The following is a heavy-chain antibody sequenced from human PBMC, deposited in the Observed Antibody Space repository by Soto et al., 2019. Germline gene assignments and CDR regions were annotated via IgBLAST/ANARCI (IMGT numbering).Heavy chain of an antibody. V-gene: IGHV3-11*06. CDR2: ISSSGTYT. CDR1: GFTLSDYY. CDR3: ARVPYYYTSGTAYGMDF. J-gene: IGHJ6*02. Sequence: PGGSLRLSCAASGFTLSDYYMTWIRQAPGKELEWVSYISSSGTYTNYADSVKGRFTISRDNVMNSLYLQMNSLRGDDTALYYCARVPYYYTSGTAYGMDFCGHGSSDTGS. D-gene: IGHD3-10*01.